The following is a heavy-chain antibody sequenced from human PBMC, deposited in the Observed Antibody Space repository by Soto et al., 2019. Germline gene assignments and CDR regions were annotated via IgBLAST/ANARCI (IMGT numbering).Heavy chain of an antibody. Sequence: QVQLVESGGGVVQPGRSLRLSCAASGFTFSSYAMHWVRQAPGKGLEWVAVTSYDGSDKYYADSVKGRFTISRDNSKNTMTMQRHSLRDEEKAVYYCAKALGELSPESYDYWGQGTLITVSS. D-gene: IGHD3-16*02. V-gene: IGHV3-30*18. CDR3: AKALGELSPESYDY. CDR1: GFTFSSYA. CDR2: TSYDGSDK. J-gene: IGHJ4*02.